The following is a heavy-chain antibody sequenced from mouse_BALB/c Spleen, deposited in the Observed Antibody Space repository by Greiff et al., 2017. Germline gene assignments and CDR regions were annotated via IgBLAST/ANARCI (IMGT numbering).Heavy chain of an antibody. CDR2: INPYNDGT. D-gene: IGHD1-1*01. CDR1: GYTFTSYV. CDR3: ARLNGRDAMDY. J-gene: IGHJ4*01. V-gene: IGHV1-14*01. Sequence: EVQLQQSGPELVKPGASVKMSCKASGYTFTSYVMHWVKQKPGQGLEWIGYINPYNDGTKYNEKFKGKATLTSDKSSSTAYMELSSLTSEDSAVYYCARLNGRDAMDYWGQGTAVTVSS.